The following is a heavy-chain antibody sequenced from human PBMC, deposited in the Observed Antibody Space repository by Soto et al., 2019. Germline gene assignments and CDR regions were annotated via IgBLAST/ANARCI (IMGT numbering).Heavy chain of an antibody. V-gene: IGHV1-18*01. CDR2: ISAYNGDT. Sequence: ASVKVSCKTSGYIFNNYGISWVRQAPGQGLEWMGWISAYNGDTNYAQKLQGRVTMTTDTSTSTAFMELRSLRSDDTAVYYCARVALLWFGELLIDLDYWGQGTLVTVSS. CDR1: GYIFNNYG. CDR3: ARVALLWFGELLIDLDY. J-gene: IGHJ4*02. D-gene: IGHD3-10*01.